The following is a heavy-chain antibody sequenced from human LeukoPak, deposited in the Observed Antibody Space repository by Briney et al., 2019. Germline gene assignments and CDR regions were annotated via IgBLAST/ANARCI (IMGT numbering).Heavy chain of an antibody. D-gene: IGHD3-10*01. Sequence: ASVKVSCKASGYTFTGYYMHWVRQAPGQGLEWMGWINPNSGGTNYAQKFQGRVTMTRDTSISTAYMELSRLRSDDTAVYYCARDQPYYYGSGSYYKNYYYYYMDVWGKGPTVPVSS. CDR1: GYTFTGYY. CDR3: ARDQPYYYGSGSYYKNYYYYYMDV. J-gene: IGHJ6*03. V-gene: IGHV1-2*02. CDR2: INPNSGGT.